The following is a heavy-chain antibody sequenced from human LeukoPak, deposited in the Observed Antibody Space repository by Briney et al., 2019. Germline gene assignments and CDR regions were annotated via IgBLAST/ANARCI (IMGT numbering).Heavy chain of an antibody. CDR1: GLTLRGYI. CDR3: TRGTMIIRMGFVF. V-gene: IGHV3-21*06. Sequence: GGSLRLSCAVSGLTLRGYIMHWVRQAPGKGLERVSSISSSSSEIYYADSVKGRFTISRDNGENLLYLEMNTLRGDDTAVYYCTRGTMIIRMGFVFWGRGTLVTVSS. CDR2: ISSSSSEI. D-gene: IGHD3-22*01. J-gene: IGHJ2*01.